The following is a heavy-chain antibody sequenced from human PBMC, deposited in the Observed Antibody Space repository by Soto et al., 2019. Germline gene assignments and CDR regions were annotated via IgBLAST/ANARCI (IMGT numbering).Heavy chain of an antibody. V-gene: IGHV1-2*04. CDR2: INPNGGVT. Sequence: QVQLVQSGAEVRKPGASVTVSCRSSGDSFNDYYIHWVRQAPGQGVEWMGWINPNGGVTKYAQKFQGWVSMTRDTYIRTVYMQLSRLRSDATAVYYCARESGGAPATLDYYYFYMDVWGTGTMVTVSS. D-gene: IGHD1-26*01. CDR1: GDSFNDYY. J-gene: IGHJ6*03. CDR3: ARESGGAPATLDYYYFYMDV.